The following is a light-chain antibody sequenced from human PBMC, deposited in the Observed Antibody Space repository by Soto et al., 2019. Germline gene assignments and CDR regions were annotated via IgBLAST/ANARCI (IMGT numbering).Light chain of an antibody. CDR2: DDN. V-gene: IGLV1-51*01. CDR3: GSWDSSLSAYV. J-gene: IGLJ1*01. CDR1: SSNIGGNS. Sequence: QPVLTHPPSVSPAPGQKVTISCSGSSSNIGGNSVSWYQQLPGTAPKLLIYDDNKRPSGIPDRFFGSKSGTSATLGITGFQTGDEADYYCGSWDSSLSAYVFGTGTKVTVL.